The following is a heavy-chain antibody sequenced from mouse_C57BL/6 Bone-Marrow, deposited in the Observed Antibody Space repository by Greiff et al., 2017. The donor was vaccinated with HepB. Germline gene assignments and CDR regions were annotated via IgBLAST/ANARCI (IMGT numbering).Heavy chain of an antibody. J-gene: IGHJ2*01. CDR2: IHPNSGST. CDR1: GYTFTSYW. V-gene: IGHV1-64*01. CDR3: ARGGFVTTVVADTDY. Sequence: QVQLQQPGAELVKPGASVKLSCTASGYTFTSYWMHWVKQSPGQGLEWIGMIHPNSGSTNYNEKFKSKATLTVDKSSSTAYMQLSSLTSEDSAVYYCARGGFVTTVVADTDYWGQGTTLTVSS. D-gene: IGHD1-1*01.